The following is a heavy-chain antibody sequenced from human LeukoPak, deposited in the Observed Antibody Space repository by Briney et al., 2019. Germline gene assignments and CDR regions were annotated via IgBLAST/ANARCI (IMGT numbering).Heavy chain of an antibody. CDR3: ARTPESAYYDILTGYSRYYFDY. CDR2: IYPGDSDT. D-gene: IGHD3-9*01. V-gene: IGHV5-51*01. J-gene: IGHJ4*02. Sequence: GESLKISCKGSGYSFTSYWIGWVRRMPGKGLEWMGIIYPGDSDTRYSPSFQGQVTISADKSISTAYLQWSSLKASDTAMYYCARTPESAYYDILTGYSRYYFDYWGQGTLVTVSS. CDR1: GYSFTSYW.